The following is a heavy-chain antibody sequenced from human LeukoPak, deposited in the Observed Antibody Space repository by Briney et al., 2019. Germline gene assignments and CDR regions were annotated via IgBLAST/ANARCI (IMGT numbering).Heavy chain of an antibody. CDR1: GFTFSSYS. Sequence: GGSLRLSCAASGFTFSSYSMTWVRQAPGKGLEWVSSISSSSSYIYYADSVKGRFTISRDNAKNSLYLQMNSLRAEDTAVYYCARDNGDYVRYYFDYWGQGTLVTVSS. CDR2: ISSSSSYI. J-gene: IGHJ4*02. D-gene: IGHD4-17*01. CDR3: ARDNGDYVRYYFDY. V-gene: IGHV3-21*01.